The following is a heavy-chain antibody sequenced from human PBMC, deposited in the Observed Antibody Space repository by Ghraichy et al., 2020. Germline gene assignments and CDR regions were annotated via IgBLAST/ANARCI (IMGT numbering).Heavy chain of an antibody. CDR2: IWSDGSNM. CDR1: GFPFSSYA. CDR3: ARDYFYDSSGYTADFFDY. D-gene: IGHD3-22*01. V-gene: IGHV3-33*01. J-gene: IGHJ3*01. Sequence: GGSLRLSCAASGFPFSSYAMHWVRQAPGKGLEWVAVIWSDGSNMYYGNSVKGRFTISRDNSKNTLFLQMNSLRAEDTAVYYCARDYFYDSSGYTADFFDYWGRGTMVTVSS.